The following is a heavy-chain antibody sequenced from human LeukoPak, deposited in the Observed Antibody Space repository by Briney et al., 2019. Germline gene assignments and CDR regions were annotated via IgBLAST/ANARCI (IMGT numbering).Heavy chain of an antibody. CDR2: ISAYNGNT. D-gene: IGHD2-8*01. J-gene: IGHJ1*01. CDR3: ASCHCTNGVCYGECEYFQH. Sequence: GASVKVSCKASGYTFTSYGISWVRQAPGQGLEWKGWISAYNGNTNYAQKLQGRLTLTTDTSTSTAYMELRSLRSDDTAVYYCASCHCTNGVCYGECEYFQHWGQGTLVTVSS. V-gene: IGHV1-18*01. CDR1: GYTFTSYG.